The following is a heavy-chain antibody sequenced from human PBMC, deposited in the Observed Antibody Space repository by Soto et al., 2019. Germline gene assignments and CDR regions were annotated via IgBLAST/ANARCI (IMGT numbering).Heavy chain of an antibody. Sequence: LRLSCATSGFTFSSYSMNWVRQAPGMGLEWVSSISSSSRYIYYADSVRGRFTISRDNAKNSLYLQINSLRAEDTAVYYCARDRLVAATSAPPYCYYGMDVWGQGTTVTVSS. J-gene: IGHJ6*02. CDR1: GFTFSSYS. CDR3: ARDRLVAATSAPPYCYYGMDV. D-gene: IGHD2-15*01. V-gene: IGHV3-21*01. CDR2: ISSSSRYI.